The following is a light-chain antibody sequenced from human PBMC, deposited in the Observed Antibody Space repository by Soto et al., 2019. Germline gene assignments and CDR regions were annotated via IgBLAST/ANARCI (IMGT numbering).Light chain of an antibody. CDR2: GSS. CDR1: QDIGNY. J-gene: IGKJ1*01. Sequence: AIRVTQSPSSFSASTGDRVTITCRASQDIGNYLAWYQQKPGKAPELLIYGSSTLHDGVPSRFSGSGSGTDFTLTISRLQSEDFATYYCQQYYLYPRTFDQGTKVE. V-gene: IGKV1-8*01. CDR3: QQYYLYPRT.